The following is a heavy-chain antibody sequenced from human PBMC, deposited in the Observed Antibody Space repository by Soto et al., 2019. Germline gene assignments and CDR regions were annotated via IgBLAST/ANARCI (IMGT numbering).Heavy chain of an antibody. CDR3: ARDPLWFGEIGDFDY. V-gene: IGHV3-21*01. D-gene: IGHD3-10*01. J-gene: IGHJ4*02. CDR2: IDSSSSFI. Sequence: EVQLVESGGGLVKPGGSLRLSCAASGFTFSSHAMNWVRQAPGKGLEWVSSIDSSSSFIYYADSVKGRFTISRDNAKNSLYLQMRSLRAEDTAVYYCARDPLWFGEIGDFDYWGQGALVTVSS. CDR1: GFTFSSHA.